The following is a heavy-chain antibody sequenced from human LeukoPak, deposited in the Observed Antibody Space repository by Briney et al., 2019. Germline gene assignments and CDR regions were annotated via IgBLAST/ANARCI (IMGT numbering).Heavy chain of an antibody. CDR1: GGTFSIYA. J-gene: IGHJ5*02. CDR3: ATPSVSNYGVWWFDP. CDR2: IIPIFGTA. V-gene: IGHV1-69*13. Sequence: SVKVSCKASGGTFSIYAISWVRQAPGQGLEWMGGIIPIFGTANYAQKFQGRVTITADESTSTAYMELSSLRSEDTAVYYCATPSVSNYGVWWFDPWGQGTLVTVSS. D-gene: IGHD4-11*01.